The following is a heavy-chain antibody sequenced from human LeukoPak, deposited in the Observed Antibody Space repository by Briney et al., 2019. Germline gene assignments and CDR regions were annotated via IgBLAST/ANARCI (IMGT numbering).Heavy chain of an antibody. CDR3: AKVKEYSSGWYGVGYFDY. CDR1: GGSFSGYY. J-gene: IGHJ4*02. CDR2: INHSGST. D-gene: IGHD6-19*01. V-gene: IGHV4-34*01. Sequence: PSETLSLTCAVYGGSFSGYYWSWIRQPPGKGLEWIGEINHSGSTNYNPSLKSRVTISVDTSKNQFSLKLSSVTAEDTAVYYCAKVKEYSSGWYGVGYFDYWGQGTLVTVSS.